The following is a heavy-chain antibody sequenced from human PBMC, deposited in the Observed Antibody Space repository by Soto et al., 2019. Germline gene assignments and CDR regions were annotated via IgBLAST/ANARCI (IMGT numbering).Heavy chain of an antibody. CDR2: IRRNAYGVTT. D-gene: IGHD3-16*01. V-gene: IGHV3-49*04. J-gene: IGHJ4*02. CDR3: TRASSLDFDF. CDR1: GFTFGDYA. Sequence: GSLRLPCPMSGFTFGDYALSWVRQAPGKGLEWVGFIRRNAYGVTTDYAASVKGRFTISRDDSKSIAYLQMNSLRNEDTDLYYCTRASSLDFDFWGQGTLVTVSS.